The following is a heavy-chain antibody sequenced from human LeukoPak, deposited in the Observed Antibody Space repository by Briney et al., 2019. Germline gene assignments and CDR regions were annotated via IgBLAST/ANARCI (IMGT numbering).Heavy chain of an antibody. J-gene: IGHJ3*02. V-gene: IGHV5-51*06. CDR3: ARRDCTGGSCYRNAFDI. D-gene: IGHD2-15*01. CDR2: IYPGDSDT. Sequence: GESLKISCKGSGYRFRSYWIGWVRHMPGKGLEWMGIIYPGDSDTRYSPSFQGQVTISADKSISTAYLQWSSLKASDTAMYYCARRDCTGGSCYRNAFDIWGQGTMVTVSS. CDR1: GYRFRSYW.